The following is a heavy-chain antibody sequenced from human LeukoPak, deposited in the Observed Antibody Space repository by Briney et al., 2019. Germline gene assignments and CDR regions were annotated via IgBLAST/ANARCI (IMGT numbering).Heavy chain of an antibody. V-gene: IGHV3-48*01. D-gene: IGHD6-6*01. Sequence: GGSLRLSCEASGFTFSTYSMNWVRQAPGKGLEWISYISSGSSTIYYADSVKGRFTVSRDNAKNSLYLQMNSLRAEDTAVYYCARDGSSSHAFDIWGQGTMVTVSS. CDR1: GFTFSTYS. CDR3: ARDGSSSHAFDI. CDR2: ISSGSSTI. J-gene: IGHJ3*02.